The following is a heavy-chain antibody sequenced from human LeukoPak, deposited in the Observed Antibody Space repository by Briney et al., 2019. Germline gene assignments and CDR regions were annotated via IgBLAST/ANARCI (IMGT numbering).Heavy chain of an antibody. CDR3: AAEGRPTVVTFRKGAVDL. D-gene: IGHD4-23*01. CDR1: GFTFTSSA. J-gene: IGHJ3*01. Sequence: EASVKVPCKASGFTFTSSAVQWVRQARGQRLEWIGWIVVGSGNTNYAQKFQERVTITRDMSTSTVYMELSSLRSEDTAVYYCAAEGRPTVVTFRKGAVDLWGQGTMVTVSS. CDR2: IVVGSGNT. V-gene: IGHV1-58*01.